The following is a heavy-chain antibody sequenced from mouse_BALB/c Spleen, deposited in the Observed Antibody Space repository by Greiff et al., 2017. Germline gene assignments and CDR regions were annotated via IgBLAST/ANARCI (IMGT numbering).Heavy chain of an antibody. V-gene: IGHV5-4*02. J-gene: IGHJ4*01. Sequence: EVKLMESGGGLVKPGGSLKLSCAASGFTFSDYYMYWVRQTPEKRLEWVATISDGGSYTYYPDSVKGRFTISRDNAKNNLYLQMSSLKSEDTAMYYCARARGDYDYYYAMDYWGQGTSVTVSS. CDR3: ARARGDYDYYYAMDY. D-gene: IGHD2-4*01. CDR1: GFTFSDYY. CDR2: ISDGGSYT.